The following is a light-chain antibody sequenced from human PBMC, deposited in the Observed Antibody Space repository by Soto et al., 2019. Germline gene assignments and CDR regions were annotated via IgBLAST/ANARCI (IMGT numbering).Light chain of an antibody. V-gene: IGKV1-6*01. CDR2: AAS. J-gene: IGKJ1*01. CDR3: QQYNNWRT. CDR1: QGIRND. Sequence: AIQMTQSPSSLSASVGDRVTITCRASQGIRNDLGWYQQKSGKAPKLLIYAASSLQSGVPSRFSGSGSGTDFTLTISSLQSEDFAVYYCQQYNNWRTFGQGTKVDI.